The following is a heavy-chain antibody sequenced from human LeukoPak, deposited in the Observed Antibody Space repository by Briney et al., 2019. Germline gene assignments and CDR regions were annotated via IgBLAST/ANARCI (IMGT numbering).Heavy chain of an antibody. CDR1: GFSFGSLA. CDR2: INGGGDIT. D-gene: IGHD6-19*01. V-gene: IGHV3-23*01. CDR3: AKGVYSSGWSYFDY. J-gene: IGHJ4*01. Sequence: GGSLRLSCAASGFSFGSLAMSWFRQAPGKGLEWVSAINGGGDITYYADSVKGRFTISRDNSKNTLYLQMNSLGAEDTAVYYCAKGVYSSGWSYFDYWGHGTLVTVSS.